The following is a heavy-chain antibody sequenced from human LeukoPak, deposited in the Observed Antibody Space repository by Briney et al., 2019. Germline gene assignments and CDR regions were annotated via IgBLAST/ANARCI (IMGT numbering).Heavy chain of an antibody. CDR1: GFSLSSHW. Sequence: GGSLRPSCAASGFSLSSHWMSWVRQAPGNGLEWVANINQDGSARYYVDSVKGRFTTSRDNAKNSMYLQMNSLRPEDTAVYYCARWDIRGTAHQLDYWGQGTLVTVSS. CDR2: INQDGSAR. J-gene: IGHJ4*02. V-gene: IGHV3-7*01. CDR3: ARWDIRGTAHQLDY. D-gene: IGHD5-12*01.